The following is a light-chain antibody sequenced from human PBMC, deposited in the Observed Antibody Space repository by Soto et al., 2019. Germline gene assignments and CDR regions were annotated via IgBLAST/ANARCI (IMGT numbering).Light chain of an antibody. V-gene: IGLV2-14*01. CDR3: SSYTSSSTPYV. CDR2: VVS. J-gene: IGLJ1*01. Sequence: QSALTQPASVSRTPGQSITISCTRTSSDVGGYNYVSWYQQHPGKAPKLMIYVVSNRPSGVSNRFSGSKSVNTASLTISGLQAEDEADYYCSSYTSSSTPYVFGTGTKLTVL. CDR1: SSDVGGYNY.